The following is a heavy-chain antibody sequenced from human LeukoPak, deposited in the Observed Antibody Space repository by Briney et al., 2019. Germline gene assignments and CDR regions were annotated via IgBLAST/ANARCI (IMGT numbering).Heavy chain of an antibody. CDR1: GFTFSNYA. CDR3: AKAGIAVPATPEY. D-gene: IGHD6-19*01. V-gene: IGHV3-23*01. CDR2: ISSGGGTT. Sequence: PGGPLRLSCAASGFTFSNYAMNWVRLAPGKGLEWVSVISSGGGTTYYSDSVKGRFIISRDNSKNTLYLQMNSLRVDDTALYYCAKAGIAVPATPEYCGQGTQVTVSS. J-gene: IGHJ4*02.